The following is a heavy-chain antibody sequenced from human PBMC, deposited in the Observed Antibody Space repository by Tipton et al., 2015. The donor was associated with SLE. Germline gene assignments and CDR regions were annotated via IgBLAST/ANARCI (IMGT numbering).Heavy chain of an antibody. D-gene: IGHD4-11*01. J-gene: IGHJ5*02. Sequence: TLSLTCAVYGGSFSGYYWSWIRQPPGKGLEWIGEIYHSGSTNYNPSLKSRVTISVDRSKNQFSLKLSSVTAADTAVYYCARYPESNYHWFGPWGQGALVTVSS. CDR3: ARYPESNYHWFGP. CDR1: GGSFSGYY. V-gene: IGHV4-34*01. CDR2: IYHSGST.